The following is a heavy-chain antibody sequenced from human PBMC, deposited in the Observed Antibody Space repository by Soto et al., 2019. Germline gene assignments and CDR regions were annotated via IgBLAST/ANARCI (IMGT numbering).Heavy chain of an antibody. J-gene: IGHJ4*02. CDR2: IIPLFGKA. Sequence: SLKVSCKASGGSFSTLGINWVRQAPGQGLEWMGGIIPLFGKARYAETSQGRVTITADTSTGTAYMEVSSLRSDDTAVFYCATAHNSGWYFFDYWGPGTLVTVS. CDR1: GGSFSTLG. V-gene: IGHV1-69*06. CDR3: ATAHNSGWYFFDY. D-gene: IGHD6-19*01.